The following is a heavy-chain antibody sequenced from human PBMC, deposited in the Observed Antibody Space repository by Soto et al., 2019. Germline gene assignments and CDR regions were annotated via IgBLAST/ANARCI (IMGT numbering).Heavy chain of an antibody. CDR3: AAGIGYLFDY. V-gene: IGHV3-7*03. CDR1: GLTLSSYW. D-gene: IGHD5-12*01. J-gene: IGHJ4*02. Sequence: EVDLVESGGDLVQPGGSLRLSCEASGLTLSSYWMNWVRQAPGKGLEWVAIIKKDGSERHYVDSVKGRFTISRDNARNSLYLHLNHPRAEDTGVYYCAAGIGYLFDYWGRGTLVTVSS. CDR2: IKKDGSER.